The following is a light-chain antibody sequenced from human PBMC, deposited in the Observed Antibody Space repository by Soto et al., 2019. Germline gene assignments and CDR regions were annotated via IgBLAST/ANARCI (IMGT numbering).Light chain of an antibody. CDR3: QVWDNSSDHYV. Sequence: SYELTQPPSVSVAPGQTARITCGGNNIGSKSVHWYQQEPGQAPVLVVYDDSDRPSGIPDRFSGSNSGNTATLTISRVEAGDEADYYCQVWDNSSDHYVFGTGTKVTVL. CDR2: DDS. CDR1: NIGSKS. V-gene: IGLV3-21*02. J-gene: IGLJ1*01.